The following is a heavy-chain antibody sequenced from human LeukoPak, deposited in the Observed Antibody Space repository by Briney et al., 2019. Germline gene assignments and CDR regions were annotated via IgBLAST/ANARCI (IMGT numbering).Heavy chain of an antibody. J-gene: IGHJ4*02. D-gene: IGHD4-17*01. CDR1: GGTFSSYA. CDR2: IIPIFGTA. V-gene: IGHV1-69*13. Sequence: ASVKVSCKASGGTFSSYAISWVRQAPGQGLEWMGGIIPIFGTANYAQKFQGRVTITADESTSTAYMELSSLRSEDTAVYYCARETGDYGDKTIDYWGQGTLVTVSS. CDR3: ARETGDYGDKTIDY.